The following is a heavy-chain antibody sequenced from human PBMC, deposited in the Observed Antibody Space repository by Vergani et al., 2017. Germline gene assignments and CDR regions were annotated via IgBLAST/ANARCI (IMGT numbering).Heavy chain of an antibody. V-gene: IGHV1-69*12. J-gene: IGHJ4*02. CDR3: ARDISITMVRGVITLDY. CDR2: IIPIFGTA. D-gene: IGHD3-10*01. Sequence: QVQLVQSGAEVKKPGSSVKVSCKASGGTLSSYAISWVRQAPGQGLEWMGGIIPIFGTANYAQKFQGRVTITADESTSTAYMELSSLRSEDTAVYYCARDISITMVRGVITLDYWGQGTLVTVSS. CDR1: GGTLSSYA.